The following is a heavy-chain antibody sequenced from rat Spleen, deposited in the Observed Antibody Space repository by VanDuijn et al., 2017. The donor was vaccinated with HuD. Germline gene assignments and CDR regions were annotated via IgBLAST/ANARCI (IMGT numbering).Heavy chain of an antibody. CDR3: AKDKDGGYVMDA. V-gene: IGHV5-27*01. J-gene: IGHJ4*01. CDR1: GFIFSSFP. CDR2: ISSGGGGI. Sequence: EVQLVESGGGLVQPGRSLKLSCAASGFIFSSFPMAWVRQAPKKGLEWVAYISSGGGGIYYPDSVQGRFTISRDNAEKTVYLQMNSLRSEDTATYYCAKDKDGGYVMDAWGQGASVTVSS. D-gene: IGHD1-11*01.